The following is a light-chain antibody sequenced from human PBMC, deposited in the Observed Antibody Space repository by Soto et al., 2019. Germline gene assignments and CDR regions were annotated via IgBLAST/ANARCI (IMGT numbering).Light chain of an antibody. J-gene: IGKJ2*01. CDR3: HLYGSSPPRT. CDR2: GAS. V-gene: IGKV3-20*01. CDR1: QSVSSSY. Sequence: EIVLTQSPGTLSLSPGERATLSCRASQSVSSSYLAWYKQTPGQAPRLLIYGASRRATDIPDTFSGSGYGTDFTLTISSLEPEDFAVYYCHLYGSSPPRTFGQGTELEI.